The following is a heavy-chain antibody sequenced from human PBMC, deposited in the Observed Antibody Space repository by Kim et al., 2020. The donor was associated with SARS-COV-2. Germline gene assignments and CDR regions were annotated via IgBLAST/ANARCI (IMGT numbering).Heavy chain of an antibody. V-gene: IGHV3-49*04. D-gene: IGHD3-3*01. CDR3: TRDIYDFWSGPLDYYYMDV. Sequence: GGSLRLSCTASGFTFGDYAMSWVRQAPGKGLEWVGFIRSKAYGGTTEYAASVKGRFTISRDDSKSIAYLQMNSLKTEDTAVYYCTRDIYDFWSGPLDYYYMDVWGKGTTVPVSS. CDR2: IRSKAYGGTT. J-gene: IGHJ6*03. CDR1: GFTFGDYA.